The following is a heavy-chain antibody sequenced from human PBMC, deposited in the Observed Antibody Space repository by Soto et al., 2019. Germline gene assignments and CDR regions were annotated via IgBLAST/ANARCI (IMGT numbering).Heavy chain of an antibody. D-gene: IGHD6-13*01. Sequence: GGSLRLSCAASGFTFSDYYMSWIRQAPGKGLEWVSYISSSSSYTNYADSVKGRFTISRDNAKNSLYLQMNSLRAEDTAVYYCARGKLGGYSSSWYWFDPWGQGTLVTVSS. CDR1: GFTFSDYY. CDR2: ISSSSSYT. J-gene: IGHJ5*02. V-gene: IGHV3-11*06. CDR3: ARGKLGGYSSSWYWFDP.